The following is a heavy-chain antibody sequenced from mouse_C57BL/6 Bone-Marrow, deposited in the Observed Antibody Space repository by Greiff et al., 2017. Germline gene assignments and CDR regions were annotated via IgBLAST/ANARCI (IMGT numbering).Heavy chain of an antibody. V-gene: IGHV3-6*01. CDR3: ARFIGDY. Sequence: DVKLQESGPGLVKPSQSLSLTCSVTGYSITSGYYWNWIRQFPGNKLEWMGYISYDGSNKYNPSLKNRISITRDTSKNQFFLKLNSVTTEDTATYYCARFIGDYWGQGTTLTVSS. CDR1: GYSITSGYY. D-gene: IGHD1-1*01. J-gene: IGHJ2*01. CDR2: ISYDGSN.